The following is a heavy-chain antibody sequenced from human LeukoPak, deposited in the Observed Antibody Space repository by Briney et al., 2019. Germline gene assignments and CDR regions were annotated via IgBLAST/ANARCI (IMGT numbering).Heavy chain of an antibody. CDR3: ARADYSSTWSHDYYYMDV. D-gene: IGHD6-13*01. V-gene: IGHV4-59*01. CDR1: GVSISSYY. J-gene: IGHJ6*03. Sequence: SETLSLTCTVSGVSISSYYWSWIRQPPGKGLEWIGYIYYSGSTNYSPSLKSRVTISVDTSKNQFSLKLSSVTAADTAVYYCARADYSSTWSHDYYYMDVWGKGTTVTVSS. CDR2: IYYSGST.